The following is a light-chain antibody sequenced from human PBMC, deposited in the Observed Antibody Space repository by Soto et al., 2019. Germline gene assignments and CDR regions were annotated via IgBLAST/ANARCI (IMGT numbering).Light chain of an antibody. J-gene: IGKJ3*01. V-gene: IGKV3-20*01. CDR3: QQYGSSRP. Sequence: EIMLTQSPGTVSLSPGERATLSCRASQSVSSSYLAWNQQKPGQAPRLLIYGASSRATGIPDRFSGSGSGTDFTLTISRLEPEDFAVYYCQQYGSSRPFGPGTKVDIK. CDR1: QSVSSSY. CDR2: GAS.